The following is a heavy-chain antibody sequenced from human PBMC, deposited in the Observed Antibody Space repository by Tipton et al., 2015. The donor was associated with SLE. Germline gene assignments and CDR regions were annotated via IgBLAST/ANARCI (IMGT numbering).Heavy chain of an antibody. V-gene: IGHV4-61*05. CDR3: ARAVAVAGFVYYFDY. D-gene: IGHD6-19*01. Sequence: TLSLTCTVSGGSISSSSYYWGWVRQPPGKGLEWIGYIYYSGSTNYNPSLKSRVTISVDTSKNQFSLKLSSVTAADTAVYYCARAVAVAGFVYYFDYWGQGTLVTVSS. CDR2: IYYSGST. CDR1: GGSISSSSYY. J-gene: IGHJ4*02.